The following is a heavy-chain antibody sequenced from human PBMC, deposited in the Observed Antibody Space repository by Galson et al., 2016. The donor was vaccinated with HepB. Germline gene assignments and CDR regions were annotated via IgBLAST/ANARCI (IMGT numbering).Heavy chain of an antibody. D-gene: IGHD2-15*01. CDR3: ARFGGSLGMDV. V-gene: IGHV3-33*01. CDR1: GFIFSEVG. CDR2: IWYDGSNK. J-gene: IGHJ6*02. Sequence: FLRLSCAASGFIFSEVGMHWVRQAPGKGLERVALIWYDGSNKHYADSVKGRFTISRDNSKNTLYLQMNSLTAEDTAVYYCARFGGSLGMDVWGQGTTVTVAS.